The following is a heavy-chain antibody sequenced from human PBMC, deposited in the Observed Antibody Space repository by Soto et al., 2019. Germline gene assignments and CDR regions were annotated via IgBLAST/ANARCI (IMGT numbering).Heavy chain of an antibody. CDR3: ARSRGGDFWSGYDAVKDFDY. Sequence: GASLKVSCKASGYTFTSYGISWVRQAPGQGLEWMGWISAYNGNTNYAQKLQGRVTMTTDTSTSTAYMELSSLRSDDTAVYYCARSRGGDFWSGYDAVKDFDYWG. V-gene: IGHV1-18*01. D-gene: IGHD3-3*01. J-gene: IGHJ4*01. CDR1: GYTFTSYG. CDR2: ISAYNGNT.